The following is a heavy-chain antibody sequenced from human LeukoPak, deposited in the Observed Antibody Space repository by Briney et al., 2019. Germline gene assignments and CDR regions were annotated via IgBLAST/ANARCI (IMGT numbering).Heavy chain of an antibody. CDR1: DGSISSYY. CDR3: ARAVDCSPITLDY. D-gene: IGHD2-21*02. V-gene: IGHV4-59*01. Sequence: SETLSLTCTASDGSISSYYWRWIRQPPGKGLEWIGYMYYRGSTNYNPSLKSRVTISVDTSKNQFSLKLSSVTAADTAVYYCARAVDCSPITLDYWGQGTLVTVSS. J-gene: IGHJ4*02. CDR2: MYYRGST.